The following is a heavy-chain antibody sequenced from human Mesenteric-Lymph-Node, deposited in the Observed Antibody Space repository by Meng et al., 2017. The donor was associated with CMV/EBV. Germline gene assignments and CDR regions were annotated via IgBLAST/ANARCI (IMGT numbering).Heavy chain of an antibody. CDR3: ARGGVIGDAFDI. V-gene: IGHV4-59*01. Sequence: SETLSLTCTVSDGSMSGYYWSWIRQPPGKGLEWIGYIFYSGSTYYNPSVESRITISIDTSKNQFSLKLTSVSAADTAVYYCARGGVIGDAFDIWGQGTTVTVSS. CDR1: DGSMSGYY. D-gene: IGHD3-10*01. J-gene: IGHJ3*02. CDR2: IFYSGST.